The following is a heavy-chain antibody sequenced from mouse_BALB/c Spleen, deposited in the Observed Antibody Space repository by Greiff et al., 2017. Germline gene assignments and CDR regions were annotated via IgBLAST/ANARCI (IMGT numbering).Heavy chain of an antibody. CDR1: GFTFSSFG. CDR3: ARSYSYYFDY. Sequence: VQLKESGGGLVQPGGSRKLSCAASGFTFSSFGMHWVRQAPEKGLEWVAYISSGSSTIYYADTVKGRFTISRDNPKNTLFLQMTSLRSEDTAMYYCARSYSYYFDYWGQGTTLTVSS. J-gene: IGHJ2*01. V-gene: IGHV5-17*02. CDR2: ISSGSSTI.